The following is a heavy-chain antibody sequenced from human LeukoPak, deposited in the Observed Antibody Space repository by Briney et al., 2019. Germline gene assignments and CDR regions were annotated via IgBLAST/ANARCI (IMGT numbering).Heavy chain of an antibody. CDR3: ATDKQWLANWYFDL. J-gene: IGHJ2*01. Sequence: GASVKVSCKASGGTFSSYAISWVRQAPGQGLEWMGGIIPIFGTANYAQKFQGRVTITADKSTSTAYMELSSLRSEDTAVYYCATDKQWLANWYFDLWGRGTLVTVSS. D-gene: IGHD6-19*01. V-gene: IGHV1-69*06. CDR1: GGTFSSYA. CDR2: IIPIFGTA.